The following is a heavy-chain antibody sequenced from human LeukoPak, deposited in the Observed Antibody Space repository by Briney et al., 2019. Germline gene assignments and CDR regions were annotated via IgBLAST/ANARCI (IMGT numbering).Heavy chain of an antibody. V-gene: IGHV4-39*07. J-gene: IGHJ3*02. Sequence: SETLSLTCTVSGGSISSSSYYWGWIRQPPGKGLEWIGSIYYSGSTYYNPPLKSRVTISVDTSKNQFSLKLSSVTAADTAVYYCARVSPTTEAFDIWGQGTMVTVSS. D-gene: IGHD1-14*01. CDR2: IYYSGST. CDR3: ARVSPTTEAFDI. CDR1: GGSISSSSYY.